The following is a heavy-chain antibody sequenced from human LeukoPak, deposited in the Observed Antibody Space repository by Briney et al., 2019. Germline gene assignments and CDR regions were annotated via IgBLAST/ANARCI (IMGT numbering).Heavy chain of an antibody. D-gene: IGHD3-3*01. CDR3: AKSNFGVVMIFDY. Sequence: PGGSLRLSCEASGFTFRSYGMHWVRQGPGKGLEWVAFIRNDGTNKYYADSVKGRFTISRDNSKNTLYLQMNSLRAEDTAVYYCAKSNFGVVMIFDYWGQGTLVTVSS. CDR2: IRNDGTNK. CDR1: GFTFRSYG. J-gene: IGHJ4*02. V-gene: IGHV3-30*02.